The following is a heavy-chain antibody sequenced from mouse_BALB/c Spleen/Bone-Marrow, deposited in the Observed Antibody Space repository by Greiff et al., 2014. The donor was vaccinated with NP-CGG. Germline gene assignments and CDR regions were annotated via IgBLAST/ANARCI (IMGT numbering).Heavy chain of an antibody. CDR1: GYAFSSSW. J-gene: IGHJ2*01. V-gene: IGHV1-82*01. Sequence: QVQLQQPGPELVKPGASVKISCKASGYAFSSSWMNWVKQRPGQGHEWIGRIYPGDGDTNYNGKFKGKATLTADKSSSTAYMQLSSLTSVVSAVYFCVRGGNYRFDYWGQGTTLTVSS. D-gene: IGHD2-1*01. CDR3: VRGGNYRFDY. CDR2: IYPGDGDT.